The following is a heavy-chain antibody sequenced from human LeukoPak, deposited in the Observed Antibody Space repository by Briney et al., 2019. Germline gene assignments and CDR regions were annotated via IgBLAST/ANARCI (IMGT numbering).Heavy chain of an antibody. CDR1: GFTFSSYG. J-gene: IGHJ4*02. Sequence: RTGGSLRLSCAASGFTFSSYGMHWVRQAPGKGLEWVAVISYDGSNEYYADSVKGRFTIPRDNAKNSVYLQMSSLRAEDTAVYYCARLQWLQTGRDFFDYWGQGTLVTVSS. D-gene: IGHD6-19*01. V-gene: IGHV3-30*03. CDR2: ISYDGSNE. CDR3: ARLQWLQTGRDFFDY.